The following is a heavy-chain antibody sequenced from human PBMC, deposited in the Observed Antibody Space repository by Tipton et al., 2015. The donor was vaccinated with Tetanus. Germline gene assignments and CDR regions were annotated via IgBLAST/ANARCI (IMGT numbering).Heavy chain of an antibody. V-gene: IGHV3-33*01. J-gene: IGHJ4*02. CDR1: GFTFSHYG. D-gene: IGHD3-10*01. CDR2: IWYGGNKK. CDR3: ARDPMGMYFDY. Sequence: SGFTFSHYGMHWVRQAPGKGPEWVATIWYGGNKKYYMKSVEGRFIISRDNSKDTLYLQMNSLSAEDTATYYCARDPMGMYFDYWGQGTLVTVSS.